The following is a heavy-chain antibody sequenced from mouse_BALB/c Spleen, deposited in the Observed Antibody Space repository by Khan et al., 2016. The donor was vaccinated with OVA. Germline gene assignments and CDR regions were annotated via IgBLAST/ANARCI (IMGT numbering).Heavy chain of an antibody. V-gene: IGHV3-2*02. CDR1: GYSITTDYA. J-gene: IGHJ2*01. D-gene: IGHD1-1*01. CDR2: ISYSGNT. CDR3: ARVYGGDFDY. Sequence: EVQLQESGPGLVKPSQSLSLTCTVTGYSITTDYAWNWIRQFPGNKLEWMGYISYSGNTTYNPSLKSRISITRDTSKNQFFLQLKSVTTVDTARYYCARVYGGDFDYWGQGTTLTVSS.